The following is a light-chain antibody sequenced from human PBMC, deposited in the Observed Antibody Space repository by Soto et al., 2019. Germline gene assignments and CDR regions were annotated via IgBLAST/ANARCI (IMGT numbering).Light chain of an antibody. CDR3: SSYTSSSTGV. Sequence: QSVLTQPASVSGSPGQSITISCTGTSSDIRGYNYVSWYQQHPGKAPKLMIYEVSNRPSGVSNRFSGSKSGNTASLTISGLQAEDEADYYCSSYTSSSTGVFGTGTKLTVL. CDR1: SSDIRGYNY. CDR2: EVS. J-gene: IGLJ1*01. V-gene: IGLV2-14*01.